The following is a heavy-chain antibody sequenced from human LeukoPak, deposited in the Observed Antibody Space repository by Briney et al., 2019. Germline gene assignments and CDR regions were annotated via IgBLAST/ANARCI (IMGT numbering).Heavy chain of an antibody. J-gene: IGHJ4*02. CDR2: MSPNSGDT. Sequence: ASVKVSCKASGYTFTSYDFNWVRQATGQRPEWMGWMSPNSGDTGYAQKFQDRVTMTRNTSISTAYMELSSLRADDTAVYYCARGPPNWGYDYWGPGTLVTVSS. CDR1: GYTFTSYD. V-gene: IGHV1-8*01. CDR3: ARGPPNWGYDY. D-gene: IGHD7-27*01.